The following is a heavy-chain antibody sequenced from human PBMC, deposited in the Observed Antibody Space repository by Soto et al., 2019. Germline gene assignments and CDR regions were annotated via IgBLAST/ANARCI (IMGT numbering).Heavy chain of an antibody. D-gene: IGHD4-17*01. CDR1: GYTFTTYY. CDR2: INPSGGST. Sequence: ASVKVSCKASGYTFTTYYLHWVRQAPGQGLEWMGIINPSGGSTNYAQRFQGRVTMTSDTSTSTVYMQLSSLRPDDTAVYYCARVVVPTTATTSNWFDPWGQGTLVTVSS. CDR3: ARVVVPTTATTSNWFDP. J-gene: IGHJ5*02. V-gene: IGHV1-46*01.